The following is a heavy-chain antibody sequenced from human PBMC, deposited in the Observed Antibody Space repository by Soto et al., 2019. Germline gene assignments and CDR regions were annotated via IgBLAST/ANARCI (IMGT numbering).Heavy chain of an antibody. J-gene: IGHJ4*02. V-gene: IGHV1-8*01. D-gene: IGHD1-1*01. CDR2: MNPNTGNS. CDR3: ARRAETNGWNGFGADKYHFDF. CDR1: GYTFTSYD. Sequence: GASVKVSCKASGYTFTSYDIYWVRQATGQGLEWMGWMNPNTGNSAYAQKFQGRVTVTSDTSINTVHMELSSLRSEDTAVYYCARRAETNGWNGFGADKYHFDFWGQGTLVTVSS.